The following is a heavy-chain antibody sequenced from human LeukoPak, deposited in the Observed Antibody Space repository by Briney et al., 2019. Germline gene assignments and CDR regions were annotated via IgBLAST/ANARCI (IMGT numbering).Heavy chain of an antibody. CDR1: GYTFTSYD. Sequence: GASVKVSCKASGYTFTSYDINWVRQATGQGLEWMGWMNPNSGNTGYAQKFQGRVTMTRNTSISTAYMELSSLRSEDTAVYYCAITYDILTGRRHYYYGMDVWGQGTTVTVSS. V-gene: IGHV1-8*01. D-gene: IGHD3-9*01. J-gene: IGHJ6*02. CDR3: AITYDILTGRRHYYYGMDV. CDR2: MNPNSGNT.